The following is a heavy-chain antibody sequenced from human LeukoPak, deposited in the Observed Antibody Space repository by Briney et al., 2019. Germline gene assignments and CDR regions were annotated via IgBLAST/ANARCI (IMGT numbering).Heavy chain of an antibody. Sequence: PSETPSLTCSVSGDSVTSYYWSWIRQPPGEGLEWIGYVSYDGTANYTPSLRSRVIMAVDTAKNQISLSLRSVTAADTAVYYCARLDCSGDGCYNHWGQGTLVSVSS. D-gene: IGHD2-15*01. J-gene: IGHJ4*02. CDR1: GDSVTSYY. V-gene: IGHV4-59*02. CDR3: ARLDCSGDGCYNH. CDR2: VSYDGTA.